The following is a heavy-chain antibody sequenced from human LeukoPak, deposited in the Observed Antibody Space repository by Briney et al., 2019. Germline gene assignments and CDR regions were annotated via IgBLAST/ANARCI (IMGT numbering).Heavy chain of an antibody. D-gene: IGHD1-26*01. CDR3: ARDREGANDY. CDR2: INPNSGGT. J-gene: IGHJ4*02. Sequence: ASVKVSCKASGYTFTVDYMHWGRQAPGQGLEWMGWINPNSGGTKYAQKFQGRVTMTRDTSISTAYMELTRLRSDDTAVYYCARDREGANDYWGQGTLVTVSS. CDR1: GYTFTVDY. V-gene: IGHV1-2*02.